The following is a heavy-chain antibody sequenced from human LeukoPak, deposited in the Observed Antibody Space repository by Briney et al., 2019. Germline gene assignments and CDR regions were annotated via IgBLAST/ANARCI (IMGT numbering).Heavy chain of an antibody. CDR1: GFTLSNSS. J-gene: IGHJ4*02. CDR3: AKDFWSGYYPHY. Sequence: GGSLRLSCAASGFTLSNSSMRWVRQAPWKGLEWVSSISGSGDSTYYADSVKGRFTMSRDNSKNTLYLQMDSLRAEDTAVYYCAKDFWSGYYPHYWGQGTLVAVSS. V-gene: IGHV3-23*01. D-gene: IGHD3-3*01. CDR2: ISGSGDST.